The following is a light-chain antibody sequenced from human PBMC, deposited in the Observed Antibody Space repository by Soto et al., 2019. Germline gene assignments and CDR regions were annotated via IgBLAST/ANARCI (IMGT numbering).Light chain of an antibody. CDR1: QGIRID. J-gene: IGKJ2*01. V-gene: IGKV1-6*01. CDR3: LQDYSYPYT. CDR2: AAS. Sequence: IHMTQSPLSLSASVGDRVTITCRASQGIRIDLGWYQQKPGKAPNLLIYAASSLQSGVPSRFSGSGSGTDFTLTINSLQPEDFATYYCLQDYSYPYTFGQGTKLEIK.